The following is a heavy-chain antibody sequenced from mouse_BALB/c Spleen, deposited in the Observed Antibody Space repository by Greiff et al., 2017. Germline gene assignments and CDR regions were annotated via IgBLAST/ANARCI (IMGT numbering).Heavy chain of an antibody. J-gene: IGHJ1*01. CDR2: IWAGGST. V-gene: IGHV2-9*02. CDR1: GFSLTSYG. D-gene: IGHD1-1*01. Sequence: VKVVESGPGLVAPSQSLSITCTVSGFSLTSYGVHWVRQPPGKGLEWLGVIWAGGSTNYNSALMSRLSISKDNSKSQVFLKMNSLQTDDTAMYYCARAVTTVVEGYFDVWGAGTTVTVSS. CDR3: ARAVTTVVEGYFDV.